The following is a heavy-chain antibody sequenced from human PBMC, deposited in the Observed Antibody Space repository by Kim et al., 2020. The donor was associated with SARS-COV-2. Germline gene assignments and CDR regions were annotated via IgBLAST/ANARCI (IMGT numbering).Heavy chain of an antibody. D-gene: IGHD2-2*01. J-gene: IGHJ4*02. CDR2: ISWDSGSI. V-gene: IGHV3-9*01. CDR1: GFTFGDYA. CDR3: AKGGCSTTKCYTNC. Sequence: GGSLRLSCAASGFTFGDYAMHWVRQAPGKGLEWVSGISWDSGSIIYADSVKGRFTLSRDNAKNSLYLKMNSLRLGDTAFYYCAKGGCSTTKCYTNCWGKGTLVTVSS.